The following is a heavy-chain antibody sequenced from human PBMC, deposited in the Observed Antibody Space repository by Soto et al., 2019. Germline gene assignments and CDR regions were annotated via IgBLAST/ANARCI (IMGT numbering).Heavy chain of an antibody. Sequence: SETLSLTCSVSGYSVTSSDYYWAWIRQPPGKGLEWIGSMFYSGLTYYNPSLKCRVTLSVDTSKNQFPVRLNSVTAADTAVYYCAPLSVSLSGPYGIHVWGQGTTVTVSS. J-gene: IGHJ6*02. CDR1: GYSVTSSDYY. V-gene: IGHV4-39*01. CDR2: MFYSGLT. D-gene: IGHD2-15*01. CDR3: APLSVSLSGPYGIHV.